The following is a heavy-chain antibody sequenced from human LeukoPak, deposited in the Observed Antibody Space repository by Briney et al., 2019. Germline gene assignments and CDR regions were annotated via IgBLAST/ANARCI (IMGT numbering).Heavy chain of an antibody. V-gene: IGHV1-8*01. D-gene: IGHD2-2*01. J-gene: IGHJ6*03. CDR1: GYTFTSYD. CDR2: MNPNSGNT. CDR3: ARGLSPVVVPAAMLGYYYYYYMDV. Sequence: GASVKVSCKASGYTFTSYDINWVRQATGQGLEWMGWMNPNSGNTGYAQKFQGRVTMTRNTSISTAYMELSSLRSEDTAMYYCARGLSPVVVPAAMLGYYYYYYMDVWGKGTTVTVSS.